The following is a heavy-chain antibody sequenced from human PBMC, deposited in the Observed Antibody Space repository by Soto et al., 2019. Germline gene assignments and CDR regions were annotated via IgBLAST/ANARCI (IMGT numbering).Heavy chain of an antibody. J-gene: IGHJ4*02. D-gene: IGHD1-1*01. V-gene: IGHV3-74*01. Sequence: GGSLRLCCAASGFTFSSHWRHWVRQVPGKGLACVSHIGPDGSGTRYADSVQGRFTISRDNARNTLYLQMDSLRDGDTAVYYCARAHNWSHDYWGPGILVTVYS. CDR1: GFTFSSHW. CDR3: ARAHNWSHDY. CDR2: IGPDGSGT.